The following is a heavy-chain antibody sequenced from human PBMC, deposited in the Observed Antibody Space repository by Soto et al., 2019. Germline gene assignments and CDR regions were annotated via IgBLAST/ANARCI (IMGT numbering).Heavy chain of an antibody. V-gene: IGHV4-4*07. J-gene: IGHJ4*02. CDR3: AREATAEAGPFDY. D-gene: IGHD6-13*01. Sequence: PSETLSLTCTVSGGSISRYYWSWIRQPAGKGLEWIGRIYTSGSTSYNPSLKSRVTISVDTSKNQFSLRLSSVTAADTAVYFCAREATAEAGPFDYWGQGTLVTVSS. CDR2: IYTSGST. CDR1: GGSISRYY.